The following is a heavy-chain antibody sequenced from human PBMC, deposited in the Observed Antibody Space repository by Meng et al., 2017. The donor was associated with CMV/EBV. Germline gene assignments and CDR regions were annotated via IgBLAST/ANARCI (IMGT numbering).Heavy chain of an antibody. Sequence: FSGGSISSYSWRWIRQPAGKGLEWIGRIYTSGSTNYNPSLKSRVTMSVDTSKNQFSLKLSSVTAADTAVYYCAREEYQPTHNWFDPWGQGTLVTVSS. CDR1: GGSISSYS. CDR2: IYTSGST. D-gene: IGHD2-2*01. V-gene: IGHV4-4*07. J-gene: IGHJ5*02. CDR3: AREEYQPTHNWFDP.